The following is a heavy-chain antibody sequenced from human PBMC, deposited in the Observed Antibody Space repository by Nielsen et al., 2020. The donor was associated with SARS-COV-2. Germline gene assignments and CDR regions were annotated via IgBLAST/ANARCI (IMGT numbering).Heavy chain of an antibody. Sequence: GGSLRLSCAAYGFTFSNYGMHWVRQAPGKGLEWVAAISYDRSNIYYADSVKGRFTISRDSSRNALNLHMNSLRAEDTAVYYCAKAGVMITFGGDVDYFESWGQGTLVTVSS. J-gene: IGHJ4*02. CDR2: ISYDRSNI. V-gene: IGHV3-30*18. D-gene: IGHD3-16*01. CDR1: GFTFSNYG. CDR3: AKAGVMITFGGDVDYFES.